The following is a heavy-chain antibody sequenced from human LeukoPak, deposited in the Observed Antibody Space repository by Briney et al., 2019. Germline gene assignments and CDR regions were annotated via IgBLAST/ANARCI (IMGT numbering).Heavy chain of an antibody. D-gene: IGHD3-10*01. J-gene: IGHJ4*02. V-gene: IGHV3-33*01. CDR1: GFTFSGYA. CDR2: IWYDGGDK. Sequence: GGSLRLSCAASGFTFSGYAMRWARQAPGKGLEWVASIWYDGGDKYYADSVKGRFTLSRDNSKNTPYLQMNSLRAEDTAVYCCARDRGWGSMQGYYFDYWGQGTLVTVSS. CDR3: ARDRGWGSMQGYYFDY.